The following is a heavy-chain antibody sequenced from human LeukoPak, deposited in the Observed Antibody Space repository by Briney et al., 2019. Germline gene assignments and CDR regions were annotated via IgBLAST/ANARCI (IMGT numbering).Heavy chain of an antibody. CDR1: GFTFSVYT. CDR3: ARVPGGLEWSDFDY. CDR2: ISSSSSDI. V-gene: IGHV3-21*01. D-gene: IGHD3-3*01. J-gene: IGHJ4*02. Sequence: GGSLRLSCAASGFTFSVYTMNWVRQAPGKGLEWVSSISSSSSDIYYADSVKGRFTISRDNAKNSLYLQMNSLRAEDTAIYNCARVPGGLEWSDFDYWGQGTLVTVSS.